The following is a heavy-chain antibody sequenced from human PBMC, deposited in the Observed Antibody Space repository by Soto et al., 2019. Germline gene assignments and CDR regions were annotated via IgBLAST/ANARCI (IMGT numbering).Heavy chain of an antibody. D-gene: IGHD4-4*01. CDR3: ARDPPRRVEVPTVGH. V-gene: IGHV3-7*01. Sequence: EVQLVESGGGLVQPGGSLRLSCAGSGFTFSTYWMSWVRQAPGKGLEWVANIREDGSQRFYADSVKGRFTISRDNANNALYLQMDYLRAEDTAVYYWARDPPRRVEVPTVGHWGQGTLVTVSS. CDR1: GFTFSTYW. J-gene: IGHJ1*01. CDR2: IREDGSQR.